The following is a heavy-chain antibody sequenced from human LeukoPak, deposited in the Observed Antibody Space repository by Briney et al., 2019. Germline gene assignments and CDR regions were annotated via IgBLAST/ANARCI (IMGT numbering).Heavy chain of an antibody. Sequence: SETLSLTRTVSGGSISRSGYYWGWIRQPPGKGLEWIGNIYYSGSTYYNPSLKSRVTISADTSKNQFSLKLSSVTAADTAVYYCARLPDPYYFDYRGQGTLVTVSS. CDR3: ARLPDPYYFDY. CDR1: GGSISRSGYY. CDR2: IYYSGST. J-gene: IGHJ4*02. V-gene: IGHV4-39*01.